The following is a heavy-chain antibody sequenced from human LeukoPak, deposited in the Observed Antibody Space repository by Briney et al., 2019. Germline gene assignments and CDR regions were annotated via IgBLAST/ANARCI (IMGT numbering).Heavy chain of an antibody. CDR3: ARDSRTAAGISYAIDY. D-gene: IGHD6-13*01. CDR1: GFTFSSYS. CDR2: ISSSSSYI. J-gene: IGHJ4*02. Sequence: GGSLRLSCAASGFTFSSYSMNWVRQAPGKGLEWVSSISSSSSYIYYADSVKGRFTISRDNAKNSLYLQMNSLRAEDTAVYYCARDSRTAAGISYAIDYWGQGTLVTVSS. V-gene: IGHV3-21*04.